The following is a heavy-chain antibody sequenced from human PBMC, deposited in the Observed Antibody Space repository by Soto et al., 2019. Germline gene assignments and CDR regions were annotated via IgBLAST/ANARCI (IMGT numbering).Heavy chain of an antibody. CDR2: FSGRSGDT. CDR3: ARDSSAWPNYFDS. J-gene: IGHJ4*02. V-gene: IGHV3-23*01. Sequence: GGSLRLSCVASGFSISAHALTWVRQAPGKGLEWVSSFSGRSGDTYYAASVKGRFTISGDSSKNTVILQMNNLRADDTALYYCARDSSAWPNYFDSWGQGIQVTVS. CDR1: GFSISAHA. D-gene: IGHD6-19*01.